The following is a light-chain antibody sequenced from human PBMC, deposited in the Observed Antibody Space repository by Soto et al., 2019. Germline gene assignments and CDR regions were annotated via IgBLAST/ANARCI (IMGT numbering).Light chain of an antibody. CDR3: PTTATRTSHV. V-gene: IGLV2-23*01. CDR1: SSDVGSYNL. CDR2: EGS. J-gene: IGLJ1*01. Sequence: QSALTQPASVSGSPGQSITISCTGTSSDVGSYNLVSWYQQHPGKAPKLMIYEGSKRPSGVSNRFSGSKSGNTASLTISGLQAEDVADSSRPTTATRTSHVSRPGTKVP.